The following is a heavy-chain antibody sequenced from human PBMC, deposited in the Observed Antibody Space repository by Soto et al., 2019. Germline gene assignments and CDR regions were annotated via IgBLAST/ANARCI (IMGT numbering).Heavy chain of an antibody. CDR2: ISSSSSYT. CDR3: ARDSSGWTSYFDY. Sequence: PGGSLRLSCAASGFTFSDYYMSWIRQAPGKGLEWVSYISSSSSYTNYADSVKGRFTISRDNAKNSLYLQMNSLRAEDTAVYYCARDSSGWTSYFDYWGQGTLVTVSS. V-gene: IGHV3-11*05. D-gene: IGHD6-19*01. CDR1: GFTFSDYY. J-gene: IGHJ4*02.